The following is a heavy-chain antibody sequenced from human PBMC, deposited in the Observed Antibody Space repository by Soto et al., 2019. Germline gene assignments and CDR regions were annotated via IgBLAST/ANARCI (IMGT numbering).Heavy chain of an antibody. CDR2: INQDGSDK. CDR3: ARNLAIFGVVISYYYYAMDV. Sequence: PGGSLRLSCAVFGFTFSDYWMTWVRLAPGKGLEWVANINQDGSDKYYVDSVKGRFTMSRDNAKNPLYLQMNSLGAEDTAVYYCARNLAIFGVVISYYYYAMDVWGQGTTVTVSS. V-gene: IGHV3-7*01. CDR1: GFTFSDYW. D-gene: IGHD3-3*01. J-gene: IGHJ6*02.